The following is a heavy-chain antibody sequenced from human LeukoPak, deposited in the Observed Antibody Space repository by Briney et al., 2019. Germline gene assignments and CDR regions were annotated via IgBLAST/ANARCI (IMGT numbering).Heavy chain of an antibody. CDR2: ISSSGSTI. CDR1: GFTFSDYY. CDR3: AREGRVSGYDFDC. V-gene: IGHV3-11*04. D-gene: IGHD5-12*01. J-gene: IGHJ4*02. Sequence: KPGGSLRLSCAASGFTFSDYYMSWIRQAPGKGLEWVSYISSSGSTIYYADSVKGRFTISRDNAKNTLYLQMNSLRVEDTAVYYCAREGRVSGYDFDCWGQGTLVTVSS.